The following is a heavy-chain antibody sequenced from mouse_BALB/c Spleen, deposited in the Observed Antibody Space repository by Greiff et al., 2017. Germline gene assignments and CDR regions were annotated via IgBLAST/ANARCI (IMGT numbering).Heavy chain of an antibody. Sequence: VQGVESGPGLVQPSQSLSITCTVSGFSLTSYGVHWVRQSPGKGLEWLGVIWSGGSTDYNAAFISRLSISKDNSKSQVFLKLNSLQTDDTATYYCAKPSGHAMDYWGQGTSVTVSS. V-gene: IGHV2-2*01. J-gene: IGHJ4*01. CDR2: IWSGGST. CDR1: GFSLTSYG. CDR3: AKPSGHAMDY.